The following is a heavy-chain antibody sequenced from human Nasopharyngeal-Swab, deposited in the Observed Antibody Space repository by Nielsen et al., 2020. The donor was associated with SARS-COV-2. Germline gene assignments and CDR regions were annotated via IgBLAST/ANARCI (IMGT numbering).Heavy chain of an antibody. CDR1: GYTFTSYG. CDR3: ARDGTRYNWNDYYYYGMDV. J-gene: IGHJ6*02. D-gene: IGHD1-1*01. CDR2: ISAYNGNT. V-gene: IGHV1-18*01. Sequence: ASVKVSCKASGYTFTSYGISRVRQAPGQGLEWMGWISAYNGNTNYAQKLQGRVTMTTDTSTSTAYMELRSLRSDDTAVYYCARDGTRYNWNDYYYYGMDVWGQGTTVTVSS.